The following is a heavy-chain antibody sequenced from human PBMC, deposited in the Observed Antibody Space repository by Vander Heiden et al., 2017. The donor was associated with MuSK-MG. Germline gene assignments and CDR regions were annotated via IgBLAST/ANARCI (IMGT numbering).Heavy chain of an antibody. J-gene: IGHJ4*02. Sequence: QVQLQESGPGLVKPSQTLSLTCTVSGGSISSGGYYWSWIRQHPGKGLEWIGYIYYSGSTYYNPSLKSRVTISVDTSKNQFSLKLSSVTAADTAVYYCARGYDFWSGSCYFDYWGQGTLVTVSS. D-gene: IGHD3-3*01. CDR3: ARGYDFWSGSCYFDY. V-gene: IGHV4-31*03. CDR1: GGSISSGGYY. CDR2: IYYSGST.